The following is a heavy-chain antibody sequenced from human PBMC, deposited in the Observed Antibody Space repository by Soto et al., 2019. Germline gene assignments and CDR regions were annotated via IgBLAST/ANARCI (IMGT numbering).Heavy chain of an antibody. V-gene: IGHV3-74*01. D-gene: IGHD2-2*02. J-gene: IGHJ4*02. Sequence: PGGSLRLSCAASGFTFSSYWMHWVRQAPGKGLVWVSRINSDGSSTSYADSVKGRFTISRDNAKDTLYLQMNSLRAEDTAVYYCARDHCSSTSCYMARIFDYWGQGTLVTVSS. CDR3: ARDHCSSTSCYMARIFDY. CDR2: INSDGSST. CDR1: GFTFSSYW.